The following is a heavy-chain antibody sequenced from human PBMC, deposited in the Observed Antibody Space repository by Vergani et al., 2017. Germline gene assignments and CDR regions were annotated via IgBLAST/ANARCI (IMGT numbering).Heavy chain of an antibody. V-gene: IGHV4-61*01. CDR3: AREMATSTDAFDI. CDR1: GGSVSSGSYY. Sequence: QVQLQESGPGLVKPSETLSLTCTVSGGSVSSGSYYWSWIRQPPGKGLEWIGYIYYSGSTNYNPSLKSRVTISVDTSKNQLSLKLSSVTDADTAVYYCAREMATSTDAFDIWGEGTMVTVSS. D-gene: IGHD5-24*01. CDR2: IYYSGST. J-gene: IGHJ3*02.